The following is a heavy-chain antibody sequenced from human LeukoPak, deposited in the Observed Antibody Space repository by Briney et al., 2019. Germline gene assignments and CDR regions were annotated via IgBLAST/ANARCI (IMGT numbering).Heavy chain of an antibody. D-gene: IGHD5-24*01. Sequence: ASVKVSCKASGYTFTSYDINWVRQATGQGLEWMGWMNPNSGNTGYAQKFQGRVTMTRNTSISTAYMELSSLRSDDTAVYYCARETRRDGYVFDYWGQGTLVTVSS. CDR2: MNPNSGNT. J-gene: IGHJ4*02. CDR3: ARETRRDGYVFDY. V-gene: IGHV1-8*01. CDR1: GYTFTSYD.